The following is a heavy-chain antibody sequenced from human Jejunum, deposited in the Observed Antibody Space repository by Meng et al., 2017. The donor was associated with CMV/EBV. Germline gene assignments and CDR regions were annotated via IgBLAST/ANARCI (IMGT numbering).Heavy chain of an antibody. CDR1: YW. CDR3: TRDAGRRDGYNYLGYFDS. J-gene: IGHJ4*02. Sequence: YWMHWVRQAPGKGLMWVSRRNTDGSSTRYADSVKGRFTVCRDNAKNTLYLQMNSLRAEDTAVYYCTRDAGRRDGYNYLGYFDSWGQGTPVTVSS. V-gene: IGHV3-74*01. CDR2: RNTDGSST. D-gene: IGHD5-24*01.